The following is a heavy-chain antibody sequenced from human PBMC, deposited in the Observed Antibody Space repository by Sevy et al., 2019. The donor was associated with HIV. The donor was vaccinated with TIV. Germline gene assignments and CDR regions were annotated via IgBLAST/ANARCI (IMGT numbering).Heavy chain of an antibody. Sequence: SETVSLTCTVSGGSISSSSYYWGWIRQPPGKGLEWIGNIYYSGSTYYNPSVKSRVTISVDTSKKQFSLKLRSVTAADTAVYYCARGPTGVRGVYFDYWGQGTLVTVSS. V-gene: IGHV4-39*01. CDR2: IYYSGST. CDR1: GGSISSSSYY. D-gene: IGHD3-10*01. CDR3: ARGPTGVRGVYFDY. J-gene: IGHJ4*02.